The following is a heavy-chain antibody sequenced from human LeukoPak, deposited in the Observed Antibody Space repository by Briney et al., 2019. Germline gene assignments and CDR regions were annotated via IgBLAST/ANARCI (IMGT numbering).Heavy chain of an antibody. D-gene: IGHD3-22*01. CDR2: ITGNGYRT. CDR1: GFTFCTQV. Sequence: GGSLRLSCAASGFTFCTQVMSWVRQAPGKGLEWVSSITGNGYRTYDADSVKGRFTISRDNSKNTLYLHMNSLRGEDTAVYYCANIAVLVVGVKAYDVWGQGTAVTVSS. J-gene: IGHJ3*01. CDR3: ANIAVLVVGVKAYDV. V-gene: IGHV3-23*01.